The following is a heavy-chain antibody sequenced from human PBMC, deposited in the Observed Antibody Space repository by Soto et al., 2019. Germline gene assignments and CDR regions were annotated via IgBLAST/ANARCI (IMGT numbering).Heavy chain of an antibody. D-gene: IGHD4-4*01. J-gene: IGHJ4*02. CDR1: GGSITSYY. Sequence: QVQLQESGPGLVKPSGTLSLTCTVSGGSITSYYWSWVRQPAGKGLEWIGRVHSSGDTDYTSSLKTRVTMSVDTCKNQFSLKLSSVTAADTAVYYCARDARREGATVGLYDFWGQGTLVTVSS. V-gene: IGHV4-4*07. CDR3: ARDARREGATVGLYDF. CDR2: VHSSGDT.